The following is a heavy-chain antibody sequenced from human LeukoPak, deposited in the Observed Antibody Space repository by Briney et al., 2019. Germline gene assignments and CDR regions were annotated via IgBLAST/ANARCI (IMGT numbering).Heavy chain of an antibody. CDR3: ARSPQTEGCSSTSCYFPFDY. V-gene: IGHV4-4*09. CDR2: IYTSGST. CDR1: GGSISSYY. J-gene: IGHJ4*02. D-gene: IGHD2-2*01. Sequence: PSETLSLTCTVSGGSISSYYWSWIRQPPGKGLEWIGYIYTSGSTNYNPSLKSRVTISVDTSKNQFSLKLSFVTAADTAVYYCARSPQTEGCSSTSCYFPFDYWGQGTLVTVSS.